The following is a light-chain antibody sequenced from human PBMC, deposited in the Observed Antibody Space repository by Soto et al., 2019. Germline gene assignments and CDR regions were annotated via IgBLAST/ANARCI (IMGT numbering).Light chain of an antibody. CDR1: QDISNY. V-gene: IGKV1-33*01. Sequence: DIQMTQSPSSLSASVGDRVTITCQASQDISNYLNWYQQKPGKAPKLLIYDASNLETGVPSRFSGSGSGTYFTFTISSLQPEDIATYYCQQYDNPLYTFGQGTKLEIK. J-gene: IGKJ2*01. CDR3: QQYDNPLYT. CDR2: DAS.